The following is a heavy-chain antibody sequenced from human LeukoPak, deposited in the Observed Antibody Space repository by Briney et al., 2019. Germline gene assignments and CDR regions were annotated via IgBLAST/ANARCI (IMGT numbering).Heavy chain of an antibody. J-gene: IGHJ4*02. CDR1: GGSINNDY. D-gene: IGHD6-13*01. CDR2: IHYSGST. V-gene: IGHV4-59*01. CDR3: ARGASWYEY. Sequence: SETVSLLCTVSGGSINNDYWSWLRQPPGKGLEWIGYIHYSGSTNYNFSFKSRVTISVDTSKSQFSLKLSSVTAADTAVYYCARGASWYEYWGQGTLVTVSS.